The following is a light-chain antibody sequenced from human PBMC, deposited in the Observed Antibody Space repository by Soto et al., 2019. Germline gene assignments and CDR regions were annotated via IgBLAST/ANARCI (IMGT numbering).Light chain of an antibody. J-gene: IGLJ3*02. CDR2: EGN. Sequence: QSALTQPASVSGSPGQSITISCTGTSSDVGSYNLVSWYQHHPGKAPKLMIYEGNKRPSGVSNRFSGSKSGNTASLTISGLQAEDEADYYCCSYAGSSTLVFGGGTKLTVL. CDR1: SSDVGSYNL. V-gene: IGLV2-23*01. CDR3: CSYAGSSTLV.